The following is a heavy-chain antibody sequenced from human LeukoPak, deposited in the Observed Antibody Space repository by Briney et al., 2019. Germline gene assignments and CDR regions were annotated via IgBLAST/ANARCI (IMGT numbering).Heavy chain of an antibody. D-gene: IGHD3-10*01. V-gene: IGHV1-18*04. CDR3: ARDRGITMVRGVIDY. Sequence: GASVKVSCKASGYTFTSYGISWVRQAPGQGLEWMGWISAYNGNTNYAQKFQGRVTMTTDTSTSTAYMELRSLRSDDTAVYYCARDRGITMVRGVIDYWGQGTLVTVSS. J-gene: IGHJ4*02. CDR2: ISAYNGNT. CDR1: GYTFTSYG.